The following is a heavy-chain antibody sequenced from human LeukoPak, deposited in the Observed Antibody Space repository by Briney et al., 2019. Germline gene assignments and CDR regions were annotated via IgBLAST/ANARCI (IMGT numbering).Heavy chain of an antibody. J-gene: IGHJ6*04. CDR3: ASLTGTTRGGYYYYYGMDV. CDR2: IIPIFGTA. D-gene: IGHD1-20*01. CDR1: GGTFSSYA. V-gene: IGHV1-69*01. Sequence: SVKVSCKASGGTFSSYAISWVRRAPGQGLEWMGGIIPIFGTANYAQKFQGRVTITADESTSTAYMELSGLRSEDTAVYYCASLTGTTRGGYYYYYGMDVWGKGTTVTVSS.